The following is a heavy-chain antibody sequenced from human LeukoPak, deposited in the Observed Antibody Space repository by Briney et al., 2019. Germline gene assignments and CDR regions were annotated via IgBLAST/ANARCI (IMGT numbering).Heavy chain of an antibody. CDR2: IRYDGTNK. CDR1: GFTFSGYG. CDR3: AKDKNDCNDSYYMDV. D-gene: IGHD2-21*02. J-gene: IGHJ6*03. Sequence: GGSLRLSCAASGFTFSGYGIHWVRQAPGKGLEWVACIRYDGTNKYYADSVKGRFTISRDNSKNTLYLQMNSLRAEDTAVYYCAKDKNDCNDSYYMDVWGKGTTVTVSS. V-gene: IGHV3-30*02.